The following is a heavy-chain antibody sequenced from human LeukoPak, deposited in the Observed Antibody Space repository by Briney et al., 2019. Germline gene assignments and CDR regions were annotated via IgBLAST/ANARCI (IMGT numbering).Heavy chain of an antibody. CDR3: ARARQWLVRAWFDP. CDR1: GGSFSGYY. V-gene: IGHV4-34*01. D-gene: IGHD6-19*01. Sequence: SETLSLTCAVYGGSFSGYYWSWIRQPPGKGLEWIGEINHSGSTNYNPSLKSRVTISVDTSKNQFSLKLSSVTAADTAVYYCARARQWLVRAWFDPWGQGTLVTVSS. J-gene: IGHJ5*02. CDR2: INHSGST.